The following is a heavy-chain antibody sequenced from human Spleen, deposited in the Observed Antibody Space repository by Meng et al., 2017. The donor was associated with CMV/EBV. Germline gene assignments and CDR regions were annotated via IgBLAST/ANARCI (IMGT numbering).Heavy chain of an antibody. CDR2: IYYSGST. J-gene: IGHJ4*02. CDR3: ARRPGAYYDILTGSDY. D-gene: IGHD3-9*01. V-gene: IGHV4-39*07. Sequence: SETLSLTCTVSGGSISSGGYYWGWIRQPPGKGLEWIGSIYYSGSTYYNPSLKSRVTISVDTSKNQFSLKLSSVTAADTAVYYCARRPGAYYDILTGSDYWGQGTLVTVSS. CDR1: GGSISSGGYY.